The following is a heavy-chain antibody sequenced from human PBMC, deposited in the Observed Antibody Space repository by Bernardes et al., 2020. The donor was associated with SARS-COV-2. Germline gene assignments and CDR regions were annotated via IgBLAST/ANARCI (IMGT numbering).Heavy chain of an antibody. CDR3: AKDYETGELGIAVEGYCGH. CDR1: GFTFDDFA. Sequence: GGSLRLSCAASGFTFDDFAMHWVRQAPGKGLEWVSGISWNSGSIGYAASVKGRFTISRDNAKNSLYLQMNSLRRDDTALYYCAKDYETGELGIAVEGYCGHGGQGTLVTVSS. J-gene: IGHJ4*02. D-gene: IGHD6-19*01. V-gene: IGHV3-9*01. CDR2: ISWNSGSI.